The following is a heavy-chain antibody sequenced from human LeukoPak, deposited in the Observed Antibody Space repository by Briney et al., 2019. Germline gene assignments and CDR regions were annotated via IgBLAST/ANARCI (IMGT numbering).Heavy chain of an antibody. D-gene: IGHD4-17*01. CDR2: INHSGST. J-gene: IGHJ4*02. V-gene: IGHV4-34*01. CDR3: ARDQYDGDYIGYYFDY. CDR1: GGSFSGYY. Sequence: SETLSLTCAVYGGSFSGYYWSWIRQPPGKGLEWIGEINHSGSTNYNPSLKSRVTISVDTSKNQFSLKLSSVTAADTAVYYCARDQYDGDYIGYYFDYWGQGTLVTVSS.